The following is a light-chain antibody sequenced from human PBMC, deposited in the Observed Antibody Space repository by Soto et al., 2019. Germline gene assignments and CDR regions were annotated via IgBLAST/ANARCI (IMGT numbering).Light chain of an antibody. CDR3: NSYTSSSTLV. V-gene: IGLV2-14*01. J-gene: IGLJ2*01. Sequence: QSVLTQPASVSGSPGQSITISCTGTSSDVGGYNYVSWYQQHPGKAPKLLIYDVNNRPSGVSNRFSGSKSGNTASLTISGLQAEDEADYYCNSYTSSSTLVFGGGTKLTVL. CDR2: DVN. CDR1: SSDVGGYNY.